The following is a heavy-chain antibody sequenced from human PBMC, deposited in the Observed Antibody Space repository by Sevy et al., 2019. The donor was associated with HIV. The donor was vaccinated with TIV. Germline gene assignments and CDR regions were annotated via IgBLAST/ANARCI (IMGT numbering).Heavy chain of an antibody. D-gene: IGHD3-10*01. CDR3: AREVDGVRGVYDY. J-gene: IGHJ4*02. Sequence: GGSLRLSCAASGFTFSNYYMNWIRLAPGKGLEWVSSVSISGRMISYADSVKGRFTISSDNAKNSLYLQMSSLRADDTAVYYCAREVDGVRGVYDYWGQGTLFTVS. V-gene: IGHV3-11*01. CDR2: VSISGRMI. CDR1: GFTFSNYY.